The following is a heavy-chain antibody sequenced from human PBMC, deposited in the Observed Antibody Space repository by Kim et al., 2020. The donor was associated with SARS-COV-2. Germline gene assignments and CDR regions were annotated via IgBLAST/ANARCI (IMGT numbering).Heavy chain of an antibody. J-gene: IGHJ4*02. V-gene: IGHV4-31*02. D-gene: IGHD2-15*01. Sequence: NPTLKSRVTISVDTSKNQFSLKLSSVTAADTAVYYCARESYCSGGSCYASWGQGTLVTVSS. CDR3: ARESYCSGGSCYAS.